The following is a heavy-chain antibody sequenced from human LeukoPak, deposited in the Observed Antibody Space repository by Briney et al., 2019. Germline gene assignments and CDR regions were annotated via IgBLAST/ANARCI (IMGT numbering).Heavy chain of an antibody. D-gene: IGHD3-22*01. CDR3: AKDTNTMIVVGLFDY. CDR2: ISGSGGST. J-gene: IGHJ4*02. CDR1: GFTFSSYA. V-gene: IGHV3-23*01. Sequence: GGSLRLSCAASGFTFSSYAMSWVRQAPGKGLGWVSAISGSGGSTYYADSVKGRFTISRDNSKNTLYLQMNSLRAEDTAVYYCAKDTNTMIVVGLFDYWGQGTLVTVSS.